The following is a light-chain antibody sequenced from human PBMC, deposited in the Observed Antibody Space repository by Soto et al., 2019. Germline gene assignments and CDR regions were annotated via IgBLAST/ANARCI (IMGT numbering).Light chain of an antibody. CDR1: QDIGRW. J-gene: IGKJ1*01. V-gene: IGKV1-12*01. Sequence: DIQMTQSPSSVPASIGDRVTITCRASQDIGRWLAWYQQKPGKAPKLLIYAASSLESGVPSRFSGSGSGTDFTLTISSLQPEDFATYYCQQPNSFPRTFGQGTKVEIK. CDR3: QQPNSFPRT. CDR2: AAS.